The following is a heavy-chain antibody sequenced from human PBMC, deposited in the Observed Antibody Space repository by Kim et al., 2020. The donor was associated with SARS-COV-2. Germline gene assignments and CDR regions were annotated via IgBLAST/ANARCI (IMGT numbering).Heavy chain of an antibody. D-gene: IGHD3-22*01. Sequence: GGSLRLSCAASGFTFSGSAMHWVRQASGKGLEWVGRIRSKANSYATAYAASVKGRFTISRDDSKNTAYLQMNSLKTEDTAVYYCTRPRDSSGYHPVDYWGQGTLVTVSS. CDR2: IRSKANSYAT. CDR1: GFTFSGSA. J-gene: IGHJ4*02. V-gene: IGHV3-73*01. CDR3: TRPRDSSGYHPVDY.